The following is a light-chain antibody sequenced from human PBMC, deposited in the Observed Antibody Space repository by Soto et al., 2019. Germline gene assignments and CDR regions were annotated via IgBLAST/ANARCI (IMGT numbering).Light chain of an antibody. CDR1: QGLVSW. CDR2: AAS. V-gene: IGKV1-12*01. CDR3: QQTSSFPLT. Sequence: DIQVTQSPSSVSASVGDRVTITCRASQGLVSWLAWYQQKPGKAPKLLIYAASRFHSRLPSRFSGSGSGTDLTLTIRRLQPEDFATYYCQQTSSFPLTVGGGTKVELK. J-gene: IGKJ4*01.